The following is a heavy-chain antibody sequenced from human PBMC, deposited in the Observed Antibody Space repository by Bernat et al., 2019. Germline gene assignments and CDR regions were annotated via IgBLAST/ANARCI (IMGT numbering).Heavy chain of an antibody. CDR2: IIPILGIA. V-gene: IGHV1-69*04. Sequence: QVQLVQSGAEVKKPGSSVKVSCKASGGTFSSYAISWVRQAPGPGLEWMGRIIPILGIANYAQKFQGRVTITTEKSTRTVYMELSSLGSEDTAVYYWAGDGGSEEGIKGDFDLWGRGTLVSVSS. CDR3: AGDGGSEEGIKGDFDL. D-gene: IGHD1-14*01. J-gene: IGHJ2*01. CDR1: GGTFSSYA.